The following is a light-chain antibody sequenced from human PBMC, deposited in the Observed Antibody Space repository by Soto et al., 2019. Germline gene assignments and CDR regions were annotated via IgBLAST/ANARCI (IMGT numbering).Light chain of an antibody. CDR1: SSDVGSYNL. CDR3: CSYEGSSTLV. CDR2: DVS. V-gene: IGLV2-23*02. Sequence: QSVLTQPASVSGSPGQSITISCTGSSSDVGSYNLVSWYQQHPGKAPKLMIYDVSKRPSGVSNRFSGSKSGNTASLTISGLQAGDEADYYCCSYEGSSTLVFGAGTKVPVL. J-gene: IGLJ1*01.